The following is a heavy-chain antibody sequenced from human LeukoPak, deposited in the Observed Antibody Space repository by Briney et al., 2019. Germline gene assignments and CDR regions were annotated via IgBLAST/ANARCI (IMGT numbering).Heavy chain of an antibody. J-gene: IGHJ4*02. D-gene: IGHD4-11*01. V-gene: IGHV1-2*02. CDR3: ARATVTTSLDY. Sequence: ASVKVSCKTSGYTFTGYYIHWVRQAPGQGLEWMGWINPNSGGTNYAQKFQGRVTMTRDTSLSTAYMELSRLRFDDTAVYYCARATVTTSLDYWGQGTLVTVSS. CDR2: INPNSGGT. CDR1: GYTFTGYY.